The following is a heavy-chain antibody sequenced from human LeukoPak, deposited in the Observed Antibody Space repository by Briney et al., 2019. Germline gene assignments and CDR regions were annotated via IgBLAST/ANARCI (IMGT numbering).Heavy chain of an antibody. CDR1: GGSFSGYY. J-gene: IGHJ4*02. CDR2: INSSGSI. D-gene: IGHD3-10*01. V-gene: IGHV4-34*01. Sequence: PAETLSLTCAVYGGSFSGYYWSWLRQPPGKGPEWIGEINSSGSINYNPSLKTRVTISVDMSKNQFSLKLASVTAADTAIYYCARDARFGELVDYWGRGTLVTVSS. CDR3: ARDARFGELVDY.